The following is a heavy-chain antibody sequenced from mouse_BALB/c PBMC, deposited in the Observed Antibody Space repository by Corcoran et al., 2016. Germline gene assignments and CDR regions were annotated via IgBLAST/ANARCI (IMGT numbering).Heavy chain of an antibody. D-gene: IGHD2-1*01. Sequence: EVQLQQSGAELVKPGASVKLSCTASGFNIKDTYMHWVMQRPEQGLEWIGRIDPANGNTKYDPKFQGKATMTEDTSSNTVYLQLSSLTSEATAVYYCGRSREGNYVVYWGQGTTLTVSS. CDR1: GFNIKDTY. CDR2: IDPANGNT. CDR3: GRSREGNYVVY. V-gene: IGHV14-3*02. J-gene: IGHJ2*01.